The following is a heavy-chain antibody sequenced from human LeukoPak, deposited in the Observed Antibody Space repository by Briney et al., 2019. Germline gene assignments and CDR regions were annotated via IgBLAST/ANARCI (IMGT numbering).Heavy chain of an antibody. Sequence: SETLSLTCAVYGGSFSGYYWSWIRQPPGKGLEWIGEINHSGSTNYNPSLKSRVTISVDTSKNQFSLKLSSVTAADTAVYYCARGDPTIPLYYFDYWGQGTLVTVSS. D-gene: IGHD2-2*02. CDR2: INHSGST. CDR3: ARGDPTIPLYYFDY. V-gene: IGHV4-34*01. CDR1: GGSFSGYY. J-gene: IGHJ4*02.